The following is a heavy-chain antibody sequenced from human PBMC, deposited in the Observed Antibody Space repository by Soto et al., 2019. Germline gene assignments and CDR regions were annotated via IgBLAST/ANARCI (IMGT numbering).Heavy chain of an antibody. D-gene: IGHD3-10*01. J-gene: IGHJ6*02. CDR2: IIPIFGTA. CDR3: ARVGGSPRYYYYGMDV. CDR1: GGTFSSYA. Sequence: ASVKVSCKASGGTFSSYAISWVRQAPGQGLEWMGGIIPIFGTANYAQKFQGRVTITADESTSTAYMELSSLRSEDTAVYYCARVGGSPRYYYYGMDVWGQGTTGTVS. V-gene: IGHV1-69*13.